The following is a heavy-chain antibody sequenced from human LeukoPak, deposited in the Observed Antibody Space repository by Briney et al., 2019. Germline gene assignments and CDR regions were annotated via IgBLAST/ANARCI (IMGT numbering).Heavy chain of an antibody. CDR3: ARDPQDGNGEYFQH. CDR2: VWYDGCDK. J-gene: IGHJ1*01. D-gene: IGHD1-1*01. V-gene: IGHV3-33*01. CDR1: GFTFSSYG. Sequence: GGSLRLSCAASGFTFSSYGMHWVRQAPGKGLEWVAVVWYDGCDKYYADSVKGRFTISRDNSKNTLYLQMNSLRAEDTAVYYCARDPQDGNGEYFQHWGQGTLVTVSS.